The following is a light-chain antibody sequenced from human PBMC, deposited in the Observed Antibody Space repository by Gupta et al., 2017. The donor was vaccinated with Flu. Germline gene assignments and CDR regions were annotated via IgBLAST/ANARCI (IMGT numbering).Light chain of an antibody. CDR3: CSYSRTSILVL. CDR2: DVY. Sequence: QHHHGKAPRLLIYDVYKRPSRFPNRFSCSYSGNTASLTISWLQADDEADYYCCSYSRTSILVLFAGGIKLTVL. J-gene: IGLJ2*01. V-gene: IGLV2-11*01.